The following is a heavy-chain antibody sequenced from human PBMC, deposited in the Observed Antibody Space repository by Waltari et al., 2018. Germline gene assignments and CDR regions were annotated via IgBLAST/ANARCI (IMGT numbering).Heavy chain of an antibody. D-gene: IGHD6-13*01. CDR2: ISSSSSYI. CDR1: GFTFSSYS. J-gene: IGHJ4*02. Sequence: EVQLVESGGGLVKPGGSLRLSCAASGFTFSSYSMNWVRQAPGKGLEWVSSISSSSSYIYYADSVKGRFTISRDNAKKSLYLQMNSLRAEDTAVYYCARETFKLAAAPDYWGQGTLVTVSS. CDR3: ARETFKLAAAPDY. V-gene: IGHV3-21*01.